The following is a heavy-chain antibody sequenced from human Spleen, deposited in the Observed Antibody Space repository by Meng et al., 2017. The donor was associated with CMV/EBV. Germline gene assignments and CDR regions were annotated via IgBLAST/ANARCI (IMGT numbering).Heavy chain of an antibody. CDR3: ARIERRRILKYCGSDCATSDY. CDR2: IYHSRGT. V-gene: IGHV4-4*02. J-gene: IGHJ4*02. Sequence: SSYLRTWVRQVPGKGLEWIGEIYHSRGTTYNPQLKKRITITVDKFTTQFALKLVSMPAADTAVYYCARIERRRILKYCGSDCATSDYWGQGTLVTVSS. CDR1: SSYL. D-gene: IGHD2-21*02.